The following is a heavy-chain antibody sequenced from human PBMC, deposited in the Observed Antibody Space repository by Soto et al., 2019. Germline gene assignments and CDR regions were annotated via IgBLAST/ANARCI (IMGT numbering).Heavy chain of an antibody. V-gene: IGHV1-69*05. J-gene: IGHJ6*02. CDR3: ARDKDRLQLGGNYYYILDV. Sequence: QVQLVQSGAEVKKPGSSVKVSCKASGGTFSTSAISWVRQAPGQGLEWVGGIMPVFPTPDYAQNFQGRVPXTXDXATTTASLERTSLRADDTAVYYCARDKDRLQLGGNYYYILDVWGQGTAITVSS. D-gene: IGHD1-1*01. CDR2: IMPVFPTP. CDR1: GGTFSTSA.